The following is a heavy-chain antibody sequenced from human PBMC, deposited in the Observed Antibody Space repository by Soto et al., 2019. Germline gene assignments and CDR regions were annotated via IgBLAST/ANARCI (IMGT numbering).Heavy chain of an antibody. J-gene: IGHJ4*02. CDR1: GFTFTSYA. CDR3: TRAPLGIIVAPDF. V-gene: IGHV1-18*01. D-gene: IGHD3-22*01. Sequence: GASVKVSCKASGFTFTSYAITWVRQAPGQGLEWMGWISAYNGNTNYAQNLQGRVTMTTDTSTSTAYMELGSLTSDDTAVYYCTRAPLGIIVAPDFWGQGTLVTVSS. CDR2: ISAYNGNT.